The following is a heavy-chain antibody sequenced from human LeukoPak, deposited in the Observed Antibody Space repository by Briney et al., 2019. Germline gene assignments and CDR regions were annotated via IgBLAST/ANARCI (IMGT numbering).Heavy chain of an antibody. D-gene: IGHD5-24*01. Sequence: PGGSLRLSCAASGFTFSDYYMSWIRQAPGKGLEWVSYISSSGSTIYYADSVKGRFTISRVNAKNSLYLQMNSLRAEDTAVYYCAREGGESLVEMATPTPYGMDVWGQGTTVTVSS. V-gene: IGHV3-11*01. J-gene: IGHJ6*02. CDR1: GFTFSDYY. CDR2: ISSSGSTI. CDR3: AREGGESLVEMATPTPYGMDV.